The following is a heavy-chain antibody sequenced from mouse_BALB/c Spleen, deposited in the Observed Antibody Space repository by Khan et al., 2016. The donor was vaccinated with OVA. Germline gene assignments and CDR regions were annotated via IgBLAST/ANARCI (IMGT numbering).Heavy chain of an antibody. Sequence: EVQLQESGPELVRPGASVKISCKASGYSFTGYFMNWVMQSHGKSLEWIGRINPHIGETFYNQRFKDKATLTVDESSSTAHMELRSLASEDSAVYYCTRSYRSDFDYWGQGTTRTVSS. CDR1: GYSFTGYF. D-gene: IGHD1-1*01. CDR2: INPHIGET. V-gene: IGHV1-20*02. CDR3: TRSYRSDFDY. J-gene: IGHJ2*01.